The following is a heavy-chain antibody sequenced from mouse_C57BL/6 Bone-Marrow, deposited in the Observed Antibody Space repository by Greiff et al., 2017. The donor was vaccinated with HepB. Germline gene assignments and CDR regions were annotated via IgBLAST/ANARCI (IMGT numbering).Heavy chain of an antibody. CDR2: IRSKSSNYAT. CDR1: GFTFNTYA. CDR3: VRANLLPWYFDV. Sequence: EVKVVDSGGGLVQPKGSLKLSCAASGFTFNTYAMHWVRQAPGKGLEWVARIRSKSSNYATYYADSVKDRFTISRDDSQSMLYLQMNNLKTEDTAMYYCVRANLLPWYFDVWGTGTTVTVSS. D-gene: IGHD1-1*01. J-gene: IGHJ1*03. V-gene: IGHV10-3*01.